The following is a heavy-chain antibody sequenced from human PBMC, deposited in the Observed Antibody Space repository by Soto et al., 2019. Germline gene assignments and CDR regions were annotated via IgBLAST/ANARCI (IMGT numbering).Heavy chain of an antibody. CDR1: GFSLSTSEMG. CDR3: THTRTSIVVRLSARSDAFDI. Sequence: QITLRESGPTLVKPTQTLTLTCTFSGFSLSTSEMGVGWIRQPPGKALEWLALIYWDDDKRYSPSLKDRLTITKDTSKHQVILTMTNMDPVDTGTYYYTHTRTSIVVRLSARSDAFDIWGQGTMVTVSS. D-gene: IGHD2-2*01. J-gene: IGHJ3*02. V-gene: IGHV2-5*02. CDR2: IYWDDDK.